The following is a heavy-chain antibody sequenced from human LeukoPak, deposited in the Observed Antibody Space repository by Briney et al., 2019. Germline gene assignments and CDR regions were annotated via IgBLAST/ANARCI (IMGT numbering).Heavy chain of an antibody. Sequence: PSETLSLTCTVSGGSISRSNSYWGWIRQPPGKGLERIGSIYFSGSTYYNPSLKSRVTISVDTSKNQFSLKLSSVTAADTAVYYCARRGGRGGWFDPWGQGTLVTVSS. CDR1: GGSISRSNSY. CDR3: ARRGGRGGWFDP. V-gene: IGHV4-39*01. CDR2: IYFSGST. D-gene: IGHD4-23*01. J-gene: IGHJ5*02.